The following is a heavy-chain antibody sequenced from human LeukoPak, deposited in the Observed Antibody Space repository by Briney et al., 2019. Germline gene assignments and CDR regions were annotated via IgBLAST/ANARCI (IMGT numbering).Heavy chain of an antibody. CDR3: ARAQFKSRYSSGFFDI. J-gene: IGHJ3*02. D-gene: IGHD6-19*01. CDR1: GFTFSDYY. CDR2: ISSSSSYT. Sequence: GGSLRLSCAASGFTFSDYYMSWIRQAPGKGLEWVSYISSSSSYTNYADSVKGRFTISRDNAKNSLYLQMNSLRAEDTAAYYCARAQFKSRYSSGFFDIWGQGTMVTVSS. V-gene: IGHV3-11*06.